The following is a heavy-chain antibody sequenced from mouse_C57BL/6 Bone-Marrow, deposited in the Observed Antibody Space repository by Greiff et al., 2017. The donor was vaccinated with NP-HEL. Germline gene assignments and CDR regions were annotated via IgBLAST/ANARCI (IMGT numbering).Heavy chain of an antibody. V-gene: IGHV1-69*01. D-gene: IGHD2-10*01. CDR3: ARDLLYAMDY. CDR2: IDPSDSYT. CDR1: GYTFTSYW. J-gene: IGHJ4*01. Sequence: VQLQQPGAELVMPGASVKLSCNASGYTFTSYWMHWVKQRPGQGLEWIGEIDPSDSYTNYNQKFKGKSTLTVDKSSSTAYMQLSSLTSEDSAVYYCARDLLYAMDYWGQGTSVTVSS.